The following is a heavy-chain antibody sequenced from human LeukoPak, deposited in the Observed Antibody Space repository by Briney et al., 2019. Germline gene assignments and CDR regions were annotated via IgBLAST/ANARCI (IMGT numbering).Heavy chain of an antibody. V-gene: IGHV3-23*01. CDR1: GFTFSSYA. J-gene: IGHJ3*02. D-gene: IGHD3-22*01. CDR3: AKWRYYDSSGDHDAFDI. Sequence: GGSLRLSCAASGFTFSSYAMSWVRQAPGKGLEWVSAISGSGGSTYYADSVKGRFTISRDNSKNTLYLQMNSLRAEDTAVYYCAKWRYYDSSGDHDAFDIWGQGTMVTVSS. CDR2: ISGSGGST.